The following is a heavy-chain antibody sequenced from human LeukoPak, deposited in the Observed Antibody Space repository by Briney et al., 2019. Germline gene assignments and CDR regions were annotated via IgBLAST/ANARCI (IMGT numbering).Heavy chain of an antibody. CDR1: GFTFSDYY. V-gene: IGHV3-11*01. CDR3: AKDFSRGLIAAPETFDY. CDR2: ISSSGSTI. J-gene: IGHJ4*02. Sequence: GGSLRLSCAASGFTFSDYYMSWIRQAPGKGLEWVSYISSSGSTIYYADSVKGRFTISRDNSKNTLYLQMNSLRAEDTAVYYCAKDFSRGLIAAPETFDYWGQGTLVTVSS. D-gene: IGHD6-6*01.